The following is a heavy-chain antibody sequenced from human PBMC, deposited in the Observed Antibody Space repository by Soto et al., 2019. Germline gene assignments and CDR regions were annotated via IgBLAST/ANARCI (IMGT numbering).Heavy chain of an antibody. D-gene: IGHD5-18*01. CDR3: ARQAKQLWLLSYYYGMDV. V-gene: IGHV5-51*01. J-gene: IGHJ6*02. CDR1: GYSFTSYW. CDR2: IYPGDSDT. Sequence: PGESLKISCKGSGYSFTSYWIGWVRQMPGKGLEWMGIIYPGDSDTRYSPSFQGQVTISADKSISTAYLQWSSLKASDTAMYYCARQAKQLWLLSYYYGMDVWGQGATVTV.